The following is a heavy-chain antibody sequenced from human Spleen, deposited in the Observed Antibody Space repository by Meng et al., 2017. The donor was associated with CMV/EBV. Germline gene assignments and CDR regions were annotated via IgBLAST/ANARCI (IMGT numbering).Heavy chain of an antibody. CDR1: GYYISDGYY. CDR3: AKERPPGGYYYGMDV. J-gene: IGHJ6*02. V-gene: IGHV3-23*01. D-gene: IGHD3-16*01. CDR2: ISGSGGST. Sequence: GGSLRLSCSVSGYYISDGYYWGWIRQPPGKGLEWVSAISGSGGSTYYADSVKGRFTISRDNSKNTLYLQMNSLRAEDTAVYYCAKERPPGGYYYGMDVWGQGTTVTVSS.